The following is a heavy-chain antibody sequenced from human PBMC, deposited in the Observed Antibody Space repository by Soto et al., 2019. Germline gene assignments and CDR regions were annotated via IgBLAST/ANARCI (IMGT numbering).Heavy chain of an antibody. Sequence: QVQLQESGPGLVKPSGTLSLTCAVSSGSISSSNWWSWVRQPPGKGLEWIGEIYHSGSTNYNPSRKSRVPISVDKSKNQFSLKLSSVTAADTAVYYCARVGRYCSGGSCYLGAFDIWGQGTMVTVSS. CDR3: ARVGRYCSGGSCYLGAFDI. D-gene: IGHD2-15*01. V-gene: IGHV4-4*02. CDR1: SGSISSSNW. CDR2: IYHSGST. J-gene: IGHJ3*02.